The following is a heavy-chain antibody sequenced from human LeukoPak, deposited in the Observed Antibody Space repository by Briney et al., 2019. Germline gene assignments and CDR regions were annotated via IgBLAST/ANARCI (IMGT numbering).Heavy chain of an antibody. J-gene: IGHJ4*02. CDR2: IRSKAYGGTT. Sequence: GGSLRLSCTASGFTFGDYVMSWFRQAPGKGLEWVGFIRSKAYGGTTEYAASVKGRFTISRDDSKSIAYLQMNSLKTEDTAVYYCSRGSVLRFLEWPYYWGQGTLVTVSS. CDR3: SRGSVLRFLEWPYY. D-gene: IGHD3-3*01. CDR1: GFTFGDYV. V-gene: IGHV3-49*03.